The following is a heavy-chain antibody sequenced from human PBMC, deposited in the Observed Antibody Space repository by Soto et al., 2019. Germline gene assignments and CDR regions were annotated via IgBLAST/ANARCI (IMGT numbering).Heavy chain of an antibody. CDR3: AIGPRMYDDWWFWVSSNVHYYSGMDV. V-gene: IGHV4-34*01. D-gene: IGHD3-3*01. CDR1: GGSFSGDY. CDR2: INHSGST. Sequence: SETLSLTCAVYGGSFSGDYWSWIRQPPGKGLEWIGEINHSGSTNYNPSLKSRVTISVDTSKNQFSLKLSSVTAADTAVYYCAIGPRMYDDWWFWVSSNVHYYSGMDVGWPGITVACST. J-gene: IGHJ6*01.